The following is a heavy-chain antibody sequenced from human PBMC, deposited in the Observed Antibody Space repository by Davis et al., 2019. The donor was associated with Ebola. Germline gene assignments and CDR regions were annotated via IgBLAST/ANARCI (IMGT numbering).Heavy chain of an antibody. V-gene: IGHV3-23*01. CDR1: GFTFSSYA. CDR3: AKAANYDFWRGYSD. CDR2: ISGSGGST. J-gene: IGHJ4*02. D-gene: IGHD3-3*01. Sequence: GESLKLSCAASGFTFSSYAMSWVRQAPGKGLEWVSAISGSGGSTYYADSVKGRFTISRDNSKNTLYLQVNSLRAEDTAVYYCAKAANYDFWRGYSDWGQGTLVTVSS.